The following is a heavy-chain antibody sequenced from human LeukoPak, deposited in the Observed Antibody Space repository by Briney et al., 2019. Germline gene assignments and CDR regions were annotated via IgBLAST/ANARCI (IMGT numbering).Heavy chain of an antibody. J-gene: IGHJ4*02. V-gene: IGHV3-30*03. D-gene: IGHD5-24*01. Sequence: PGGSLRLSCAASGFTFSSYGMHWVPQAPGKGLEWVAVISYDGSNKYYADSVKGRFTISRDNSKNTLYLQMNSLRAEDTAVYYCARLYLPATRFDYWGQGTLVTVSS. CDR3: ARLYLPATRFDY. CDR2: ISYDGSNK. CDR1: GFTFSSYG.